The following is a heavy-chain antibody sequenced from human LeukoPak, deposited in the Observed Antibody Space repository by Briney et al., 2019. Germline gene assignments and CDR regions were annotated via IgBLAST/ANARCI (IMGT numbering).Heavy chain of an antibody. V-gene: IGHV3-7*01. CDR2: IKQDGSEK. CDR3: ARDTITMVRGITGMGY. CDR1: GFTFSSYW. D-gene: IGHD3-10*01. Sequence: GGSLRLSCAASGFTFSSYWMSWVRQAPGKGLEWVANIKQDGSEKYYVDSVKGRFTISRDNAKNSLYLQMNSLRAEDTAVYYCARDTITMVRGITGMGYWGQGTLVTVSS. J-gene: IGHJ4*02.